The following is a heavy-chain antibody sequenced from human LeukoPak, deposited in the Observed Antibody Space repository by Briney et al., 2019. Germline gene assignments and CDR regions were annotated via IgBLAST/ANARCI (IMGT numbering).Heavy chain of an antibody. CDR2: IYYSGSN. CDR1: GGSISSYY. CDR3: ARDLLGSTRGYYYYYGMDV. Sequence: PSETLSLTCTVSGGSISSYYWSWIRQPPGKGLEWIRYIYYSGSNNYNPSLKRRVTISVDTSKNQFSLKLSSVTAADTAVYYCARDLLGSTRGYYYYYGMDVWGQGTTVTVSS. V-gene: IGHV4-59*12. D-gene: IGHD2-2*01. J-gene: IGHJ6*02.